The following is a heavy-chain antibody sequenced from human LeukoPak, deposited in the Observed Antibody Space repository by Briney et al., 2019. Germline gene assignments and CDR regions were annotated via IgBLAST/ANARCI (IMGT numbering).Heavy chain of an antibody. CDR2: IKQDGSEK. Sequence: GGSLRLSCATSGFTFSSYWMSWVRQAPGKGLEWVTNIKQDGSEKNYLDSVKGRFTISRDNAKNSLYLQMNSLRAEDTAVYYCARQRYHDSWGQGTLVTVSS. D-gene: IGHD2-2*01. CDR1: GFTFSSYW. J-gene: IGHJ4*02. V-gene: IGHV3-7*01. CDR3: ARQRYHDS.